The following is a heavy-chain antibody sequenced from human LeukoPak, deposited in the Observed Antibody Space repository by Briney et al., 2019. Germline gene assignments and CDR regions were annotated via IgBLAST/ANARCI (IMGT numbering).Heavy chain of an antibody. V-gene: IGHV3-21*01. D-gene: IGHD4-17*01. Sequence: GGSLRLSCAASGFTFSTYSMNWVRPAPGKGLEWVSSISSDSNYIYYADSLKGRFTISRDNAKNSLYLQMISLRAEDAAVYYCARVMDGDDYYYYYGMDVWGQGTTVTVSS. CDR2: ISSDSNYI. CDR3: ARVMDGDDYYYYYGMDV. J-gene: IGHJ6*02. CDR1: GFTFSTYS.